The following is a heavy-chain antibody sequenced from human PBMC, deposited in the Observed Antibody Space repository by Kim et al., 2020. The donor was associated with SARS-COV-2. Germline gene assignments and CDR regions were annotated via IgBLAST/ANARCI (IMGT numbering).Heavy chain of an antibody. D-gene: IGHD1-1*01. J-gene: IGHJ4*02. V-gene: IGHV1-8*01. CDR3: ARGPYNWNDAFDY. Sequence: YAQKFQGRVTMTRNTSISTAYMELSSLRSEDTAVYYCARGPYNWNDAFDYWGQGTLVTVSS.